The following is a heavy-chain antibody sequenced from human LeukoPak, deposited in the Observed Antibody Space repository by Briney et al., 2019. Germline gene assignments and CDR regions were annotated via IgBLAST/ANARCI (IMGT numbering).Heavy chain of an antibody. CDR3: ARKDGDY. CDR1: GASISAFH. V-gene: IGHV4-4*07. J-gene: IGHJ4*02. CDR2: IYSSGSI. Sequence: KPSETLSLTCTVSGASISAFHWTWFRQPAGMGLEWIGLIYSSGSILFNPSLKSRVAMSVDLTKNQLSLKLTSVTAADTAMYYCARKDGDYWGRGTLVTVSS.